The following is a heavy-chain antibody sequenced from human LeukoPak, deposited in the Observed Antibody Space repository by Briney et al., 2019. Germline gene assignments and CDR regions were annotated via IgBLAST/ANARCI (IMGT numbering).Heavy chain of an antibody. J-gene: IGHJ6*03. CDR1: GGSFSGYY. D-gene: IGHD6-13*01. CDR3: ARTTEAHSWQTRYYSYYMDV. Sequence: PSETLSLTCAVYGGSFSGYYWSWLRQPPGKGLEWIGEINHSGSTNYNPSLKSRVTISVDTSKNQFSLKLSSVTAADTVVYYCARTTEAHSWQTRYYSYYMDVWGKGTTVTVSS. CDR2: INHSGST. V-gene: IGHV4-34*01.